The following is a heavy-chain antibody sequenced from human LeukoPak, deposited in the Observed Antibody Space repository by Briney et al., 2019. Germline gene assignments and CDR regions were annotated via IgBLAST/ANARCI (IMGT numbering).Heavy chain of an antibody. CDR2: IIPLFGTV. CDR3: ARDKVRGSWFDP. Sequence: ASVKVSCKASGGTFSSYAITWVRQAPGQGLEWMGRIIPLFGTVNYAQNLQGRVTITTDESTSTAYMELSSLRSEDTAMYYCARDKVRGSWFDPWGQGTLVTVSS. J-gene: IGHJ5*02. CDR1: GGTFSSYA. V-gene: IGHV1-69*05. D-gene: IGHD3-16*01.